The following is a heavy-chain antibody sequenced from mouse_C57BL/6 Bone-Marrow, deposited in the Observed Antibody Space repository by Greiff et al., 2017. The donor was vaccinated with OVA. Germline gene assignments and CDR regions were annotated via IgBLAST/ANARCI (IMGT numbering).Heavy chain of an antibody. CDR3: TPNAWFAY. V-gene: IGHV14-4*01. J-gene: IGHJ3*01. CDR1: GFNIKDDY. CDR2: IDPENGDT. Sequence: VQLKESGAELVRPGASVKLSCTASGFNIKDDYMHWVKQRPEQGLEWIGWIDPENGDTEYASKFQGKATITADTSSNTAYLQLSSLTSEDTAVYYCTPNAWFAYWGQGTLVTVSA.